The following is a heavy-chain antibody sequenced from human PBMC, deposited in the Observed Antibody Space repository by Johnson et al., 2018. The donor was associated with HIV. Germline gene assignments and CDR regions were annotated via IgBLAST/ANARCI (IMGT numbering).Heavy chain of an antibody. CDR1: GFTFSDHY. Sequence: QVQLVESGGGLVQPGGSLRLSCAASGFTFSDHYMDWVRQAPGKGLEWVSYITGSGTVVYYADSVKGRFTISRDNAKNSLYLQMNSLRVEDTAMYYCAKSYYEEERPMGVDAFDIWGQGTMVTVSS. J-gene: IGHJ3*02. CDR2: ITGSGTVV. CDR3: AKSYYEEERPMGVDAFDI. D-gene: IGHD1-26*01. V-gene: IGHV3-11*04.